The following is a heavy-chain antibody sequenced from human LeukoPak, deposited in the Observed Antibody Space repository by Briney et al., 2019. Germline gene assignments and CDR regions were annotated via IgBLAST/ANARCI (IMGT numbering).Heavy chain of an antibody. V-gene: IGHV5-51*01. J-gene: IGHJ4*02. D-gene: IGHD6-13*01. CDR1: GYTFATFW. CDR2: IHPGDSDT. Sequence: GESLKISCQGSGYTFATFWIAWVRQMPGKGLEWMGIIHPGDSDTRYSPSFQGQVTISVDKSINTAYLHWTSLRPSDTAMYYCVRGKTHSSWYWFYWGQGTLVTVSS. CDR3: VRGKTHSSWYWFY.